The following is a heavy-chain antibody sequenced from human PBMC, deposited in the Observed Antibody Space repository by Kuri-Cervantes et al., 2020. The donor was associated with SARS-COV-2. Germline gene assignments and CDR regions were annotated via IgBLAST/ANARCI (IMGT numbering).Heavy chain of an antibody. Sequence: ASVKVSCKASGYTFTSYGISWVRQAPGQGLEWMGWISAYNGNTNYAQKLQGRVTMTTDTSTSTAYMELSSLRSEDTAVYYCASRRGFLAYNDAFDIWGQGTMVTVSS. D-gene: IGHD3-3*01. J-gene: IGHJ3*02. CDR1: GYTFTSYG. CDR2: ISAYNGNT. V-gene: IGHV1-18*01. CDR3: ASRRGFLAYNDAFDI.